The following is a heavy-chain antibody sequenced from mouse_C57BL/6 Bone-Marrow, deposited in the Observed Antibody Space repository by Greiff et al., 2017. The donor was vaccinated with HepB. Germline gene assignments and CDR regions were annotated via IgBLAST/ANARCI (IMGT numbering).Heavy chain of an antibody. CDR2: IDPSDSYT. J-gene: IGHJ2*01. CDR1: GYTFTSYW. CDR3: ARKRYYFDY. V-gene: IGHV1-69*01. Sequence: VQLQQSGAELVMPGASVKLSCKASGYTFTSYWMHWVKQRPGQGLEWIGEIDPSDSYTNYNQKFKGKSTLTVDKSSSTAYMQLSSLTSEDSAVYYCARKRYYFDYWGQGTTLTVSS.